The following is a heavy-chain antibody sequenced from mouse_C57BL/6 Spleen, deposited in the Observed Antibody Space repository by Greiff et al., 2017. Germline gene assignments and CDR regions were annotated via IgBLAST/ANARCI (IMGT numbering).Heavy chain of an antibody. Sequence: VQLKEPGAELVRPGASVKLSCTASGFTINDDYMHWVKQRPEQGLEWIGRIDPENGDTDYATKFQGKATITADTSSNTAYLQLSSLTSEDTAVYCCTTPYGNEAMDYWGQGTSVTVSS. CDR1: GFTINDDY. CDR2: IDPENGDT. V-gene: IGHV14-4*01. CDR3: TTPYGNEAMDY. J-gene: IGHJ4*01. D-gene: IGHD2-1*01.